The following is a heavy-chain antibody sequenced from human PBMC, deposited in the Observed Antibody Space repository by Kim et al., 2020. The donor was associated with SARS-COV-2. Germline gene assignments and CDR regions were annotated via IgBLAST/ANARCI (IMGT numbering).Heavy chain of an antibody. CDR1: GFTFSGYA. J-gene: IGHJ4*02. D-gene: IGHD2-21*02. CDR2: MSYDGSKK. Sequence: GGSLRLSCAASGFTFSGYAMHWLRQAPGKGLEWVAVMSYDGSKKFYADSVQGRFIISRDNSKNTLYLQMDSLRPEDTALYFCARDLPPDFCGGDCLIGSFFDYWGQGTLVTVS. V-gene: IGHV3-30*04. CDR3: ARDLPPDFCGGDCLIGSFFDY.